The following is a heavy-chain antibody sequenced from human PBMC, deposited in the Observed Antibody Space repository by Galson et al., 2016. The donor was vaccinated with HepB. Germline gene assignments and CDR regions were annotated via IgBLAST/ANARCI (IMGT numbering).Heavy chain of an antibody. J-gene: IGHJ5*02. V-gene: IGHV3-7*01. CDR2: INQDGSEK. Sequence: SLRRSCAASGFTFSGFWMSWVRQAQGKGLECVANINQDGSEKYYVDSVKGRFTISRDNAKNVLYLQMNSLRAEDTAVYSCVRGLGWFDPWGQGTLVTVSS. CDR3: VRGLGWFDP. CDR1: GFTFSGFW.